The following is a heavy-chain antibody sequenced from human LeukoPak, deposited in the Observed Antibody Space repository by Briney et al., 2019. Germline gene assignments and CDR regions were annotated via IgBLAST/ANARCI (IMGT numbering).Heavy chain of an antibody. Sequence: PGGSLRLSCAASGFIFSSYDMSWVRQAPGKGLEWVSTMCGSDGTTYYADSVKGRFTISRDNSKNTLYLQMNSLRADETAIYSCAKEEFSYGLPSYYSDWGLGTLVTVSS. CDR2: MCGSDGTT. J-gene: IGHJ4*02. CDR1: GFIFSSYD. CDR3: AKEEFSYGLPSYYSD. D-gene: IGHD3-10*01. V-gene: IGHV3-23*01.